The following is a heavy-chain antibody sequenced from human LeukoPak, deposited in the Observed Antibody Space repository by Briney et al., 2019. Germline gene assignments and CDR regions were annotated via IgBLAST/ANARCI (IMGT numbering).Heavy chain of an antibody. V-gene: IGHV1-69*01. CDR3: ARGLVGATGYYGMDV. Sequence: ASVKVSCKASGGTFSSYAISWVRQAPGQGLEWMVGIIPIFGTANYAQKFQGRVTITVDESTSTAYMELSSLRSEDTAVYYCARGLVGATGYYGMDVWGQGTTVTVSS. D-gene: IGHD1-26*01. CDR2: IIPIFGTA. CDR1: GGTFSSYA. J-gene: IGHJ6*02.